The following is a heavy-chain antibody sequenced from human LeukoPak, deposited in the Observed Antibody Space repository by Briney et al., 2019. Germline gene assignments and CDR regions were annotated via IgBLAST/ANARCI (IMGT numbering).Heavy chain of an antibody. CDR3: AREIAARPDY. CDR1: GLTFSIYS. J-gene: IGHJ4*02. V-gene: IGHV3-21*01. D-gene: IGHD6-6*01. Sequence: GGSLRLSCAASGLTFSIYSMNWVRQAPGKGLEWVSSISSSSSYIYYADSVKGRFTISRDNAKNSLYLQMNSLRAEDTAVYYCAREIAARPDYWGQGTLVTVSS. CDR2: ISSSSSYI.